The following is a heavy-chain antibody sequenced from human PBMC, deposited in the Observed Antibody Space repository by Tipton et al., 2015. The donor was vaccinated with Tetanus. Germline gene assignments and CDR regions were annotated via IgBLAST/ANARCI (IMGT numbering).Heavy chain of an antibody. CDR3: ARGITDGYNRRFDY. CDR2: ISNGNA. D-gene: IGHD5-24*01. Sequence: LRLSCAASGFALGDYYMSWIRQPAGKGLEWIGHISNGNADYAPSLKSRVSLSVDTSKNQFSLELRFVTAADTAVYYCARGITDGYNRRFDYWGQGTLVAVSP. V-gene: IGHV4-4*07. J-gene: IGHJ4*02. CDR1: GFALGDYY.